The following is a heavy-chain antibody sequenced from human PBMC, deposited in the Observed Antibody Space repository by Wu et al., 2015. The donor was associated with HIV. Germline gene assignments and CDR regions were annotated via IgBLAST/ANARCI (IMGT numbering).Heavy chain of an antibody. J-gene: IGHJ3*02. CDR3: ANRNRIGNMEAFDI. CDR2: INPSGGSV. D-gene: IGHD1-1*01. V-gene: IGHV1-46*03. Sequence: QVQLVQSGGEVKKPGASVKVSCKASGYTFTSYYIHWVRQAPGQGLEWMGVINPSGGSVSYAQKFQGRVTMTRDTSTSTVYMELSSLRSEDTAVYFCANRNRIGNMEAFDIWGQGTMVIVSS. CDR1: GYTFTSYY.